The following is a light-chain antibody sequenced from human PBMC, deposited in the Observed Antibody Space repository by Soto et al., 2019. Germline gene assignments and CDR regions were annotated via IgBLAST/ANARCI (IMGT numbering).Light chain of an antibody. J-gene: IGLJ1*01. CDR3: QSYDSSLSGYV. Sequence: QTVGTQPPSVSGSPGQRVTISCTGSSSNIGAGYVVHWYQQLPGTAPKLLIYGNINRPSGVPDRFSGSKSDTSASLAITGLQAEDEADYYCQSYDSSLSGYVFGTGTKVTVL. CDR2: GNI. V-gene: IGLV1-40*01. CDR1: SSNIGAGYV.